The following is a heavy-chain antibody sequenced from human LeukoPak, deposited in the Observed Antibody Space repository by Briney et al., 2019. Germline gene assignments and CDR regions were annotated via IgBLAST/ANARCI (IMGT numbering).Heavy chain of an antibody. CDR2: INANSGTT. J-gene: IGHJ5*01. V-gene: IGHV3-23*01. CDR3: AKPISGGLAVTADWFHP. Sequence: GGSLRLSCAASGFTFTVHGMNWVRQAPGKGLEWVSTINANSGTTSYAASVRGRFTISRDNSKNTLYLQVNTLRADDTATYYCAKPISGGLAVTADWFHPWGQGTLVVVSS. CDR1: GFTFTVHG. D-gene: IGHD2-21*02.